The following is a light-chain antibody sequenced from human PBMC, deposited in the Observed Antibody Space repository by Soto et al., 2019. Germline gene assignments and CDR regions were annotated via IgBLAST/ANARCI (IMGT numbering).Light chain of an antibody. Sequence: QSVLTQPASVSGSPGQSITISCIGTSSDVGGYNYVSWYQQHPGKAPKLMIYDVSKRPSGVSNRFSGSKSGNTASLTISGLHAEDEGDYYCSSYTSSSTLDVFGTGTKLTVL. CDR3: SSYTSSSTLDV. CDR1: SSDVGGYNY. J-gene: IGLJ1*01. V-gene: IGLV2-14*03. CDR2: DVS.